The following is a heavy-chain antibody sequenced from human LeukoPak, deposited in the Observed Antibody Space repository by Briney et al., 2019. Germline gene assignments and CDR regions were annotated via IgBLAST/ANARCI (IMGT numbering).Heavy chain of an antibody. D-gene: IGHD3-22*01. CDR3: ARGPSYYYDSSGYFLQH. V-gene: IGHV1-2*02. CDR2: INPNSGST. CDR1: GYTFTGYY. Sequence: ASVTVSCKASGYTFTGYYMHWVRQAPGQGLEWMGWINPNSGSTNYAQKFQGRVTMTRDTSISIAYMELSRLRSDDTAVYYCARGPSYYYDSSGYFLQHWGQGTLVTVSS. J-gene: IGHJ1*01.